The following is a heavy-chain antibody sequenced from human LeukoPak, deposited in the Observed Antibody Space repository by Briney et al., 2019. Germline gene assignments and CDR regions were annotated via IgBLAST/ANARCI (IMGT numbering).Heavy chain of an antibody. V-gene: IGHV1-2*02. CDR2: INPNSGGT. J-gene: IGHJ3*02. CDR3: ARDLEYCSSTSCYLNDAFDI. CDR1: GYTFTGYY. D-gene: IGHD2-2*01. Sequence: GASVKVSCKASGYTFTGYYMHWVRQAPGQGLEWIGWINPNSGGTNYAQKFQGRVTMTRDTSISTAYMELSRLRSDDTAVYYCARDLEYCSSTSCYLNDAFDIWGQGTMVTVSS.